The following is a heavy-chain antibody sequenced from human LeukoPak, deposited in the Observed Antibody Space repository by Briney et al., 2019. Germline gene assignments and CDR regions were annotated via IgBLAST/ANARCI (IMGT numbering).Heavy chain of an antibody. CDR3: ARGPPIVVVLGAFDI. CDR2: INHSGST. CDR1: GGSFSGYY. J-gene: IGHJ3*02. V-gene: IGHV4-34*01. Sequence: SETLSLTCAVCGGSFSGYYWSWIRQPPGKGLEWIGEINHSGSTNYNPSLKSRVTISVDTSKNQFSLKLSSVTAADTAVYYCARGPPIVVVLGAFDIWGQGTMVTVSS. D-gene: IGHD3-22*01.